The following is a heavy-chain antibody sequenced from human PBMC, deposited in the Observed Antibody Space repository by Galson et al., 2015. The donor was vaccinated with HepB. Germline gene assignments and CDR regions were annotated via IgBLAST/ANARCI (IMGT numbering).Heavy chain of an antibody. V-gene: IGHV3-66*01. D-gene: IGHD3-10*01. CDR3: ARERLIRIFDI. CDR2: IYSGGST. Sequence: SLRLSCAASGFTVSSNYMSWVRQAPGKGLEWVSVIYSGGSTYYADSVKGRFTISRDNSKNTLYLQMNSLRAEDTAVYYCARERLIRIFDIWGQGTMVTVSS. CDR1: GFTVSSNY. J-gene: IGHJ3*02.